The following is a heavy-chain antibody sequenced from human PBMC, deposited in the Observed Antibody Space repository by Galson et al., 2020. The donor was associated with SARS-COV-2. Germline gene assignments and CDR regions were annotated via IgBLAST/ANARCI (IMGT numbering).Heavy chain of an antibody. Sequence: GGSLRLSCAASGFSFSNYGMNWVRQAPGKGLEWVAVIWYAGGNQYYADSVKGRFTISRDNSKNTLYLQMNSLRAEDTAVYYCARGVRGIIMIDYWGQGTLVTVSS. V-gene: IGHV3-33*01. CDR3: ARGVRGIIMIDY. J-gene: IGHJ4*02. CDR1: GFSFSNYG. D-gene: IGHD3-10*01. CDR2: IWYAGGNQ.